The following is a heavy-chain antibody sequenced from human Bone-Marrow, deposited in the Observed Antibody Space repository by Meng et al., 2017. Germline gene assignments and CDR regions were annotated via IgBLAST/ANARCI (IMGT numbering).Heavy chain of an antibody. CDR3: TRFSGLLPRDFDN. V-gene: IGHV3-49*04. CDR2: IRSKAYGGTT. D-gene: IGHD3-22*01. Sequence: GESLKISCTASGFTFGDYAMSWVRQAPGKGLEWVGFIRSKAYGGTTEYAASVKGRFTISRDDSKSIAYLQMNSLKTEDTAVYYCTRFSGLLPRDFDNWGQGTLVTVSS. CDR1: GFTFGDYA. J-gene: IGHJ4*02.